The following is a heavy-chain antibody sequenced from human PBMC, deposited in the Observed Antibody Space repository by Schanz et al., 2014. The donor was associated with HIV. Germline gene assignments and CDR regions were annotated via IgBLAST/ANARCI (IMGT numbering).Heavy chain of an antibody. V-gene: IGHV3-33*08. CDR2: IWYDGSNK. CDR3: ARGSGPYYYYYGMDV. D-gene: IGHD3-10*01. Sequence: VQLLESGGGLVQPGESLRLSCAVSGFRFSSHAMTWVRQAPGKGLEWVAVIWYDGSNKYYADSVKGRFTISRDNSKNTLYLQMSSLRVEDTAVYYCARGSGPYYYYYGMDVWGQGTTVTVSS. CDR1: GFRFSSHA. J-gene: IGHJ6*02.